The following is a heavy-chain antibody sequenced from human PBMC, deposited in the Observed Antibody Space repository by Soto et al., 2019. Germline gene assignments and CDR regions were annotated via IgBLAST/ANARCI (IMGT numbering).Heavy chain of an antibody. D-gene: IGHD5-12*01. CDR3: ARDSQSFSGYSGYAPGDY. J-gene: IGHJ4*02. Sequence: QVQLVESGGGVVQPGRSLRLSCTASGFTFSSYAISWVRQAPGQGLEWMGGIIPIFGTANYAQKFQGRVTITADESTSTAYMELSSLRSEDTAVYYCARDSQSFSGYSGYAPGDYWGQGTLVTVSS. CDR2: IIPIFGTA. V-gene: IGHV1-69*01. CDR1: GFTFSSYA.